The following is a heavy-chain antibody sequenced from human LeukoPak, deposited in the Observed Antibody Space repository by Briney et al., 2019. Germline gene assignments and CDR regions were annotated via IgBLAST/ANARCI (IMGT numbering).Heavy chain of an antibody. J-gene: IGHJ4*02. Sequence: GGSLRLSCAASGFTFSDYNLNWVRQAPGKGLEWVSYISRSSGAIYYADSVKGRFTISRDNAKNSLYLQMNSLRAEDTAVYYCARGGDLDYWGQGTLVTVSS. CDR3: ARGGDLDY. CDR1: GFTFSDYN. D-gene: IGHD2-21*02. V-gene: IGHV3-48*04. CDR2: ISRSSGAI.